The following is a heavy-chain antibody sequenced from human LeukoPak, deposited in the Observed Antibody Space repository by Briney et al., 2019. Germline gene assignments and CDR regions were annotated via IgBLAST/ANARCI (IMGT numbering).Heavy chain of an antibody. V-gene: IGHV1-2*02. CDR1: GYTFTGYY. D-gene: IGHD3/OR15-3a*01. CDR3: ARPWTLPYAFDI. Sequence: GASVKVSCKASGYTFTGYYMHWVRQAPGQGLEWIGWINPNSGGTNYAQKLQGRVTMTTDTSTSTAYMELRSLRSDDTAVYYCARPWTLPYAFDIWGQGTMVTVSS. J-gene: IGHJ3*02. CDR2: INPNSGGT.